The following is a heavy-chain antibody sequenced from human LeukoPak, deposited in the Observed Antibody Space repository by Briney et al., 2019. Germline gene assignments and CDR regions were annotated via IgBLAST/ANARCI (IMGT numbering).Heavy chain of an antibody. CDR3: AKVISGYDFGDAFDI. D-gene: IGHD5-12*01. J-gene: IGHJ3*02. V-gene: IGHV3-23*01. Sequence: GGSLRLSCAASGFTFSSYAMSWVRQAPGKGLEWVSAISGSGGSTYYADPVKGRFTISRDNSKSTLYLQMNSLRAEDTAVYYCAKVISGYDFGDAFDIWGQGTMVTVSS. CDR2: ISGSGGST. CDR1: GFTFSSYA.